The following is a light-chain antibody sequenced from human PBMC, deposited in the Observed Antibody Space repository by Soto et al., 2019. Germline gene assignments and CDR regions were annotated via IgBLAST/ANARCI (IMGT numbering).Light chain of an antibody. CDR2: RNN. CDR3: AAWDDSLSGYVV. J-gene: IGLJ2*01. V-gene: IGLV1-47*01. CDR1: SSNIGSNY. Sequence: QLVVTQPPSASGTPGQRVTISCSGSSSNIGSNYVYWYQQLPGTAPKLLIYRNNQRPSGVPDRFSGSKSGTSASLAISGLRSEDEADYYCAAWDDSLSGYVVFGGGTKLTVL.